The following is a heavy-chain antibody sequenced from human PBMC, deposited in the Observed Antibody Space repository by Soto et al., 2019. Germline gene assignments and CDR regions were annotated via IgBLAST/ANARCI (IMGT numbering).Heavy chain of an antibody. CDR2: IYYSGST. CDR1: GGSISSYY. D-gene: IGHD1-7*01. Sequence: SETLSLTCTVSGGSISSYYWSWIRQPPGKGLEWIGYIYYSGSTNYNPSLKSRVTISVDTSKNQFSLKLSSVTAADTAVYYCARLLELLGEVDAFDIWGQGTMVTVSS. J-gene: IGHJ3*02. V-gene: IGHV4-59*01. CDR3: ARLLELLGEVDAFDI.